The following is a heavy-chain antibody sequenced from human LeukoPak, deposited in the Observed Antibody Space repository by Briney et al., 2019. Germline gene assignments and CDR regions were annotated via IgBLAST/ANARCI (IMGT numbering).Heavy chain of an antibody. CDR2: INHSGST. V-gene: IGHV4-34*01. CDR3: AREDSSGWDNWFDP. CDR1: GGSFSGYY. D-gene: IGHD6-19*01. J-gene: IGHJ5*02. Sequence: SETLSLTCAVYGGSFSGYYWSWIRQPPGKGLEWIGEINHSGSTNYNPSLKSRVTISVDTSKNQFSLKLSSVTAADTAVYYCAREDSSGWDNWFDPWGQGTLVTVSS.